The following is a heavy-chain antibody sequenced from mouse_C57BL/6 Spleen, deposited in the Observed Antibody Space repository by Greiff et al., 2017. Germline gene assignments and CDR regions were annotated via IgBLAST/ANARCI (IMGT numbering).Heavy chain of an antibody. CDR2: IRNKANGYTT. D-gene: IGHD1-1*01. Sequence: EVHLVESGGGLVQPGGSLSLSCAASGFTFTDYYMSWVRQPPGKALEWLGFIRNKANGYTTEYSASVKGRFTISRDNSQSILYLQMNALRAEDSATYYCARYYYGSSSHFDYWGQGTTLTVSS. CDR1: GFTFTDYY. CDR3: ARYYYGSSSHFDY. J-gene: IGHJ2*01. V-gene: IGHV7-3*01.